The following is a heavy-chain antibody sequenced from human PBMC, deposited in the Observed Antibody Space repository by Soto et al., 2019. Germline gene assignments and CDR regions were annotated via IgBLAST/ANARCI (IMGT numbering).Heavy chain of an antibody. CDR3: AREYDWNDVRYGMDV. CDR1: GGTFSSYA. Sequence: ASVKVSCKASGGTFSSYAISWVRQAPGQGLGWMGGIIPMFGRANYAQKFQGRVTITADESTSTAYMELSSLRSEDTAVYFCAREYDWNDVRYGMDVWGQGTTVTVSS. CDR2: IIPMFGRA. V-gene: IGHV1-69*13. J-gene: IGHJ6*02. D-gene: IGHD1-20*01.